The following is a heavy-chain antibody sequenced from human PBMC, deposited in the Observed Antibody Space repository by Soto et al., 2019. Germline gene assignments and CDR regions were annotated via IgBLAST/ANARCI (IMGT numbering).Heavy chain of an antibody. V-gene: IGHV3-30*18. J-gene: IGHJ6*02. CDR2: ISYDGSNK. CDR1: GFTFSSYG. CDR3: AKAAGGVLRFLEWSSCYYYGMDV. Sequence: GGSLRLSCAASGFTFSSYGMHWVRQAPGKGLEWVAVISYDGSNKYYADSVKGRFTISRDNSKNTLYLQMNSLRAEDTAVYYCAKAAGGVLRFLEWSSCYYYGMDVWGQWTTVTVSS. D-gene: IGHD3-3*01.